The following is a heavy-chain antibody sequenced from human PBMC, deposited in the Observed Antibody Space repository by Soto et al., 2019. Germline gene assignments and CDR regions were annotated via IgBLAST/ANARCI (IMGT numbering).Heavy chain of an antibody. J-gene: IGHJ4*02. CDR1: GYTLTELS. D-gene: IGHD5-18*01. V-gene: IGHV1-24*01. CDR2: FDPEGGKT. CDR3: ATDREDGYSQH. Sequence: ASVKVSCKVSGYTLTELSMHWVRQAPGKGLEWMGGFDPEGGKTIYAQNFQGRVTMTEDSATDTAYMELSSLRSEDTAVYYCATDREDGYSQHWGQGTLVTVSS.